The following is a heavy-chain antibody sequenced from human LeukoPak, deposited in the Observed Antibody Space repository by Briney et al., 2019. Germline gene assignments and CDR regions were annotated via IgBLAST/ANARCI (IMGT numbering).Heavy chain of an antibody. CDR1: GFTFSSYS. CDR2: ISSSSSYI. Sequence: GSLRLSCAASGFTFSSYSMNWVRQAPGKGLEWVSSISSSSSYIYYADSVKGRFTISRDNAKNSLYLQMNSLRAEDTAVYCCARGVGYCSGGSCYPPSGLYYGMDVWGQGTTVTVSS. CDR3: ARGVGYCSGGSCYPPSGLYYGMDV. D-gene: IGHD2-15*01. J-gene: IGHJ6*02. V-gene: IGHV3-21*01.